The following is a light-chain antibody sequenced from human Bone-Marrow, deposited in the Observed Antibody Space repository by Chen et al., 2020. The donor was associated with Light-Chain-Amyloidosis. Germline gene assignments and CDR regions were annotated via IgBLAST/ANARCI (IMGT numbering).Light chain of an antibody. CDR3: QQYNNWPSWT. J-gene: IGKJ1*01. CDR1: QNVNRH. V-gene: IGKV3-15*01. Sequence: EIVVTQSPATLSVSPGEGATLTCRASQNVNRHVAWYQQKPGQAPRLLMSATSTRATGIPGRFSGSGSGTKFTLTISSLQSEDSAVYYCQQYNNWPSWTFGQGTKVEIK. CDR2: ATS.